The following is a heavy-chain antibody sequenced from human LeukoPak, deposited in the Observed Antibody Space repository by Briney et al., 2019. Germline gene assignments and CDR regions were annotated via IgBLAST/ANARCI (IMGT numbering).Heavy chain of an antibody. CDR3: ARDWGQLFFNWFDP. V-gene: IGHV1-2*02. D-gene: IGHD2-2*01. J-gene: IGHJ5*02. Sequence: GASVKVSCKASGYTFTGYYMHWVRQAPGQGLEWMGWINPNSGGTNYAQKFQGRVTMTRDTSISTAYMELRRLRSDDTAVYYCARDWGQLFFNWFDPWGQGTLVTVSS. CDR2: INPNSGGT. CDR1: GYTFTGYY.